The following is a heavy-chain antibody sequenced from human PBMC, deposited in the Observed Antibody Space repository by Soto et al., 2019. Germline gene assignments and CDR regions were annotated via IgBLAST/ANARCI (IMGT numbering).Heavy chain of an antibody. J-gene: IGHJ3*02. CDR2: ISHGSTTI. V-gene: IGHV3-11*01. Sequence: QVQLVESGGGLVKPGGSLRLSCAASVFTFSDYYMSWIRPAPGKGLEWVSYISHGSTTIYYTDSVKGRFTISRDNAKNSLYLQMNSLRAEDTAVYYCARDRAYPDAFDIWGQGTMVTVSS. CDR1: VFTFSDYY. CDR3: ARDRAYPDAFDI.